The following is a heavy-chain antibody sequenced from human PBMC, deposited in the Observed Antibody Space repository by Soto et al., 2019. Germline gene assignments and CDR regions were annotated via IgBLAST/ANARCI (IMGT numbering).Heavy chain of an antibody. V-gene: IGHV3-23*01. Sequence: GGSLRLSCAASGFTFSSYAMSWVRQAPGKGLEWVSAISGSGGSTYYADSVKGRFTISRDNSKNTLYLQMNSLRAEDTAVYYCAKGVAGPVNYYYYYGMDVWGQGTRVTVSS. CDR1: GFTFSSYA. D-gene: IGHD6-19*01. CDR3: AKGVAGPVNYYYYYGMDV. J-gene: IGHJ6*02. CDR2: ISGSGGST.